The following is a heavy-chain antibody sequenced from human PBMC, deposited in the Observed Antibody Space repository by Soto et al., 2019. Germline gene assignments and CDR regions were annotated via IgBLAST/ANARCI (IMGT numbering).Heavy chain of an antibody. CDR1: GYTFTSYG. D-gene: IGHD3-22*01. CDR2: ISAYNGNT. V-gene: IGHV1-18*04. Sequence: GASVKVSCKASGYTFTSYGISWVRQAPGQGLEWMGWISAYNGNTNYAQKLQGRVTMTTDTSTSTAYMELRSLRSDDTAVYYCARDARYYDSSGYYYTWGQGTLVTVSS. CDR3: ARDARYYDSSGYYYT. J-gene: IGHJ5*02.